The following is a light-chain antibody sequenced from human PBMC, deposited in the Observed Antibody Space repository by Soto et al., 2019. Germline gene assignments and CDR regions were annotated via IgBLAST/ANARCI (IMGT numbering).Light chain of an antibody. CDR2: SAS. CDR3: QQYVNWPTTVT. Sequence: EIVMTQSPATLSVSPGERVTLSCRASQSVSSNLAWYQQKPGQAPRLLIYSASTRAAGIPARFSGSGSGTEFTLAISRLQSEDFAVYFCQQYVNWPTTVTFGQGTKLEI. V-gene: IGKV3-15*01. CDR1: QSVSSN. J-gene: IGKJ2*01.